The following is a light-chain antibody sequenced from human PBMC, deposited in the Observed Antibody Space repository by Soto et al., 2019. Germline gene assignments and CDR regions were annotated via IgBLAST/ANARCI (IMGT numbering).Light chain of an antibody. CDR1: SSDVGAYNY. CDR2: EVS. V-gene: IGLV2-14*01. J-gene: IGLJ1*01. CDR3: RSYTTGRAYV. Sequence: QSALTQPASVSGSPGQSITISCTVTSSDVGAYNYVSWYQQQSGKAPKLMIHEVSNRPSGVSNRFSGSKSGNTGSLTISGLQAEDEADYYCRSYTTGRAYVFGIGTKLTVL.